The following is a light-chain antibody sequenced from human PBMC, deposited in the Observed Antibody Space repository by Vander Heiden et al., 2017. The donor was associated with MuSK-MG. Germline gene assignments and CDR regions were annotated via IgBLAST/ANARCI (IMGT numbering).Light chain of an antibody. Sequence: QSVLTQPPSVSGAPGPTVTISCTGSSSNTGAGYDVHWYQQLPGTAPKLLIYGNSNRPSGVPDRFSGSKSGTSASLAITGLQAEDEADYYCQSYDSSLSGVVFGGGTKLTVL. CDR3: QSYDSSLSGVV. V-gene: IGLV1-40*01. J-gene: IGLJ2*01. CDR1: SSNTGAGYD. CDR2: GNS.